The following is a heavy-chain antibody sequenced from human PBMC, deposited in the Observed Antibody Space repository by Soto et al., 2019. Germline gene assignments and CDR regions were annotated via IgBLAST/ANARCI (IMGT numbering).Heavy chain of an antibody. D-gene: IGHD3-10*01. CDR2: ISYDGSNK. Sequence: QVQLVESGGGVVQPGRSLRLSCAASGFTFSSYAMHWVRQAPGKGLEWVAVISYDGSNKYYADSVKGRFTISRDNSKNALYLQMNSLRTENTAVYYCARAPSMVRGVIVDYYGMDVWGQGTTVTVSS. CDR1: GFTFSSYA. J-gene: IGHJ6*02. CDR3: ARAPSMVRGVIVDYYGMDV. V-gene: IGHV3-30-3*01.